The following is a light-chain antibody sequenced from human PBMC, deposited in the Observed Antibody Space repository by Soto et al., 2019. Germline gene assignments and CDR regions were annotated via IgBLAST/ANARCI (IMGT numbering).Light chain of an antibody. CDR1: QDISTS. CDR3: QHLRTYPFS. J-gene: IGKJ2*03. V-gene: IGKV1-9*01. Sequence: DIQLTQSPSFLSASVGDRVTVSCRASQDISTSLAWFQQKAGKVPQLLVFPASTLQDGFPSRFSGSGSRTYFTLTINNLQAEDFATYYCQHLRTYPFSFGPGTKLDIK. CDR2: PAS.